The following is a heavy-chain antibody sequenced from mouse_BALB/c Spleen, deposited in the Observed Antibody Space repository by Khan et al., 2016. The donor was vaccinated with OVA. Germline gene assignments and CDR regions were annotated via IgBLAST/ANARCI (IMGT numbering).Heavy chain of an antibody. CDR1: GYTFTDYY. J-gene: IGHJ3*01. D-gene: IGHD1-2*01. CDR2: ISPGSGDT. CDR3: ARRNYFGYTFAY. Sequence: QVQLQQSGAELARPGASVKLSCKASGYTFTDYYINWVKQRTGQGLEWIGEISPGSGDTYYNERFKGKATLTADTSSSTAYMQLSSPTSEASAVYFCARRNYFGYTFAYWGQGTLVTVSA. V-gene: IGHV1-77*01.